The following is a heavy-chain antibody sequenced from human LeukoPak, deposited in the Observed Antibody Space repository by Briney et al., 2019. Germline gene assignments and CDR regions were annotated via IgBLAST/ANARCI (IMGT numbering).Heavy chain of an antibody. J-gene: IGHJ5*02. V-gene: IGHV4-31*11. D-gene: IGHD6-6*01. Sequence: SETLSLTCAVYGGSFSGYYWSWIRQHPGKGLEWIGYIYYSGSTYYNPSLKSRVTISVDTSKNQFSLKLSSVTAADTAVYYCAREVYSSSSSNWFDPWGQGTLVTVSS. CDR2: IYYSGST. CDR3: AREVYSSSSSNWFDP. CDR1: GGSFSGYY.